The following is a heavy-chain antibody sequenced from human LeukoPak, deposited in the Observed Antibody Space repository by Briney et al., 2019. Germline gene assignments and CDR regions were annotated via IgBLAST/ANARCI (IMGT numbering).Heavy chain of an antibody. CDR2: IFSNDEK. Sequence: SGPVLVKPTETLTLTCTVSGFSLSNTRMGVSWIRQPPGKALEWLAQIFSNDEKSYSTSLKSRLTISKDTSKSQVVLTMTNMDPVDTGTYYCTRVVRYTSSWYPNYYFDYWGQGTLATVSS. CDR3: TRVVRYTSSWYPNYYFDY. CDR1: GFSLSNTRMG. J-gene: IGHJ4*02. V-gene: IGHV2-26*01. D-gene: IGHD6-13*01.